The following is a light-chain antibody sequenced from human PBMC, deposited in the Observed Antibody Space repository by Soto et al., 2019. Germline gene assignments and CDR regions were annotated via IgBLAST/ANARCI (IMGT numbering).Light chain of an antibody. Sequence: DIQMTQSPSTLSASVGDRVTITCRASQSISSWLAWDQRKPGKAPKLLIYKASSLESGVPSRFSGSGSGTEFTLTISSLQPDFSAAYYCQQYNSLWTFEQGTKVEIK. J-gene: IGKJ1*01. CDR3: QQYNSLWT. V-gene: IGKV1-5*03. CDR2: KAS. CDR1: QSISSW.